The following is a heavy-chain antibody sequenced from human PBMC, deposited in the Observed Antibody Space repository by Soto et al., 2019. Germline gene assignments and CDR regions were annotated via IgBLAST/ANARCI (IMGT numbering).Heavy chain of an antibody. CDR1: GGTFSSYT. CDR2: IIPILGIA. D-gene: IGHD3-10*01. Sequence: QVQLVQSGAEVKKPGSSVKVSCKASGGTFSSYTISWVRQAPGQGLEWMGRIIPILGIANYAQKFQGRVTSAADKSTSAAYMEVSSLRPEDTAVYSCARFRGSYGMDVWGQGTTVTVSS. J-gene: IGHJ6*02. CDR3: ARFRGSYGMDV. V-gene: IGHV1-69*02.